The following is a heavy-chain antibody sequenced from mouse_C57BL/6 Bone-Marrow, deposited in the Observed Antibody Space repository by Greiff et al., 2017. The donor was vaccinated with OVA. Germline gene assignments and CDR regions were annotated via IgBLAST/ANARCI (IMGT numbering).Heavy chain of an antibody. V-gene: IGHV14-4*01. Sequence: VQLQQSGAELVRPWASVKLSCTASGFNIKDDYMHWVKQRPEQGLEWIGWIDPENGDTEYASKFQGKATITADTSSNTAYLQLSSLTSEDTAVYYCTTGEGYDGDWGQGTTLTVSS. CDR3: TTGEGYDGD. CDR2: IDPENGDT. D-gene: IGHD2-2*01. CDR1: GFNIKDDY. J-gene: IGHJ2*01.